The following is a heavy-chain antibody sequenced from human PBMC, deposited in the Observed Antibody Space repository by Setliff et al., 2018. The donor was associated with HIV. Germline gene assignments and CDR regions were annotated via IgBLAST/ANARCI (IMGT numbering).Heavy chain of an antibody. CDR1: GYSFTTFW. CDR2: IYPGDSDS. V-gene: IGHV5-51*01. J-gene: IGHJ4*02. D-gene: IGHD3-3*01. Sequence: GESLKISCKASGYSFTTFWIAWVRQMPGKGLEWMGIIYPGDSDSRYGPSFHGQVTMSVNKSSSTAYLQWSSLKASDTAMYYCARLVTTYDFWSGYPCHFDYWGQGTLVTVSS. CDR3: ARLVTTYDFWSGYPCHFDY.